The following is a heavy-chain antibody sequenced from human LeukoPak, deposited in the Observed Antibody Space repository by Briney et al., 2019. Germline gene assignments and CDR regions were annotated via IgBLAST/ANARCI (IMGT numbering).Heavy chain of an antibody. CDR3: AKDGRGAYGNFRRREVDY. CDR2: ISGSGGST. J-gene: IGHJ4*02. CDR1: GFTFSSYA. D-gene: IGHD4-23*01. V-gene: IGHV3-23*01. Sequence: GGSLRLSCAASGFTFSSYAMSWVRQAPGKGLEWGSAISGSGGSTYYADSVKGRLTISRDNSKNTLYLQIKSLRAEDTAVYYCAKDGRGAYGNFRRREVDYWGQGTLVTVSS.